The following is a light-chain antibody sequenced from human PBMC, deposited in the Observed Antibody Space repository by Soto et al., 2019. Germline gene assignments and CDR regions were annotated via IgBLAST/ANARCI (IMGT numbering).Light chain of an antibody. V-gene: IGLV2-14*03. J-gene: IGLJ1*01. CDR1: SSDVGAFNY. CDR3: ASYTTSSTYV. CDR2: DVS. Sequence: LTQPASVSGSPGQSIAISCTGTSSDVGAFNYVSWYQQHPGKAPKFMIFDVSSRPSGVSDRFSGSKSGNTASLTISGLQTEDEADYYCASYTTSSTYVFGTGTKVTVL.